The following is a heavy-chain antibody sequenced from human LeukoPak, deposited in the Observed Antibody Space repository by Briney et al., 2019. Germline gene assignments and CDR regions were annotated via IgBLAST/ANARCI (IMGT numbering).Heavy chain of an antibody. CDR1: GYTFTSYG. CDR3: ARLLGQLEYNWFDP. CDR2: ISAYNGNT. J-gene: IGHJ5*02. V-gene: IGHV1-18*01. Sequence: ASVKVSCKASGYTFTSYGISWVRQAPGQGLEWMGWISAYNGNTNYAQKLQGRVTMTTDTSTSTAYMELRSLRSDDTAVYYCARLLGQLEYNWFDPWGQGTLVTVSS. D-gene: IGHD6-6*01.